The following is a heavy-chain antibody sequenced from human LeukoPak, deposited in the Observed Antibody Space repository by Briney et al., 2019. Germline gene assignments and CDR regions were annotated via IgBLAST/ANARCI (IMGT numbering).Heavy chain of an antibody. Sequence: ASVKVSCKASGYSFTTHGITWVRQAPGQGLEWMGWISAYNGNTKYVQSLQGRVTMTTDTSTTTAYMELRSLRSDDTAVYYCARKADCSYSSCYGSYYPYLGVWGTGTTVTVSS. V-gene: IGHV1-18*01. CDR2: ISAYNGNT. CDR1: GYSFTTHG. CDR3: ARKADCSYSSCYGSYYPYLGV. J-gene: IGHJ6*03. D-gene: IGHD2-2*01.